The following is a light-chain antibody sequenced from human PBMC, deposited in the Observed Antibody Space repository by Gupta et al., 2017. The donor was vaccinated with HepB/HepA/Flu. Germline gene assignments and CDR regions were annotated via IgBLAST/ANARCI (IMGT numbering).Light chain of an antibody. Sequence: QSVLTQPPSVSGAPGQRVTISFTGSSSNIGAGYDVHWYQQLPGTAPKLLIYGNSNRPSGVPDRFSGSKSGTSASPAITGLQAEDEADYYCQSYDSSLVVFGGGTKLTVL. CDR2: GNS. CDR1: SSNIGAGYD. V-gene: IGLV1-40*01. J-gene: IGLJ2*01. CDR3: QSYDSSLVV.